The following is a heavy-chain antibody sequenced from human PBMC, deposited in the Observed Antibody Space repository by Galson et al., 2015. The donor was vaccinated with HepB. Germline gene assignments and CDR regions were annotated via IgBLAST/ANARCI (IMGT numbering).Heavy chain of an antibody. J-gene: IGHJ4*02. D-gene: IGHD6-13*01. CDR3: ARGISVAAALGY. CDR2: INQDGSET. V-gene: IGHV3-7*03. CDR1: GFTFTSFW. Sequence: SLRLSCAASGFTFTSFWMNWVRQAPGKGLEWVANINQDGSETYYVDSVKGRFTISRDNAKNSLILQMNSLRAEDTAVYYCARGISVAAALGYWGQGTLVTVSS.